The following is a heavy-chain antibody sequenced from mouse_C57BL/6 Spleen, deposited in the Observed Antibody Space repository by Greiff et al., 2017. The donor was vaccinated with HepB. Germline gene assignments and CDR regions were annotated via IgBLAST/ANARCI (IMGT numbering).Heavy chain of an antibody. CDR2: IDPETGGT. CDR3: TRRGTVVLSWYFDV. Sequence: VQLQQSGAELVRPGASVTLSCKASGYTFTDYEMHWVKQTPVHGLEWIGAIDPETGGTAYNQKFQGKAILTADKSSSTAYMELRSLTSEDSSVYYCTRRGTVVLSWYFDVWGTGTTVTVSS. J-gene: IGHJ1*03. D-gene: IGHD1-1*01. CDR1: GYTFTDYE. V-gene: IGHV1-15*01.